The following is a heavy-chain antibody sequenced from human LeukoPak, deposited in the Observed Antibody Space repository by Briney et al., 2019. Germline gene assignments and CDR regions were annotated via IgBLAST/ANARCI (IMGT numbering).Heavy chain of an antibody. CDR1: GGSISSGSYY. CDR2: IYYSGNT. V-gene: IGHV4-30-4*08. CDR3: ARGGLRFGFDS. J-gene: IGHJ5*01. D-gene: IGHD3-3*01. Sequence: SQTLSLTCTVSGGSISSGSYYWSWIRQPPGKGLEWIGYIYYSGNTYYNPSLKSRVTISINTSKNQFSLKLSSVTAADTAVYYCARGGLRFGFDSWGQGTLVTVSS.